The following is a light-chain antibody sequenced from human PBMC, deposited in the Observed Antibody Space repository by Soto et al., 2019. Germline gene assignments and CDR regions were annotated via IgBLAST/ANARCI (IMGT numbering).Light chain of an antibody. CDR3: QHYDSFSWA. Sequence: DIQMTQSPSTLSASVGDRVTITCRASQNIDISLDWFQQRPGQAPKVLIYAASGLASGVPSTFGGSGSGTEFTLTISSLQLDDFSTDFCQHYDSFSWAFGEGTKV. V-gene: IGKV1-5*01. CDR2: AAS. CDR1: QNIDIS. J-gene: IGKJ1*01.